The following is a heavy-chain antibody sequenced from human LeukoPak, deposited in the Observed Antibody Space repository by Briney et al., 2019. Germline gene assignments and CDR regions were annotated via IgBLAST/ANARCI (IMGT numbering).Heavy chain of an antibody. D-gene: IGHD6-19*01. V-gene: IGHV3-23*01. CDR3: AKRSGYTTGWFFDF. CDR1: GFSFSSYA. Sequence: PGGSLKLSCAASGFSFSSYAMSWVRQAPGKGLEWVSSISGSGDNKYYAESVKGRFTISRDNSKNTLFLQMNSLRAEDTAVFYCAKRSGYTTGWFFDFWGQGTLVTVSS. J-gene: IGHJ4*02. CDR2: ISGSGDNK.